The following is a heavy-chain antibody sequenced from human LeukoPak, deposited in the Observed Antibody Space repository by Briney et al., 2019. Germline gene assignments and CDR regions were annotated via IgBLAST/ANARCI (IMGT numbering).Heavy chain of an antibody. Sequence: ASVKVSCKASGYTFTSYGISWVRQAPGQGLEWMGWISAYNGNTNYARKLQGRVTMTTDTSTSTAYMELRSLRSDDTAVYYCARVRHIVVVVAATPELRKDRWFDPWGQGTLVTVSS. V-gene: IGHV1-18*01. D-gene: IGHD2-15*01. J-gene: IGHJ5*02. CDR1: GYTFTSYG. CDR3: ARVRHIVVVVAATPELRKDRWFDP. CDR2: ISAYNGNT.